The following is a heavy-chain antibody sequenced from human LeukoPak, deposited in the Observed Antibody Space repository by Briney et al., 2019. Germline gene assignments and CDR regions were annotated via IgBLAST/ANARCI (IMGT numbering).Heavy chain of an antibody. J-gene: IGHJ6*03. CDR3: ALSYYYYMDV. CDR2: TYYRSKWYN. Sequence: SQTLSLTCAISGDSVSSNSAAWNWIRQSPSGGLGWLGRTYYRSKWYNDYAVSVKRRITINPDTSKNQFSLQLNSVTPEDTAVYYCALSYYYYMDVWGKGTTVTVSS. CDR1: GDSVSSNSAA. V-gene: IGHV6-1*01.